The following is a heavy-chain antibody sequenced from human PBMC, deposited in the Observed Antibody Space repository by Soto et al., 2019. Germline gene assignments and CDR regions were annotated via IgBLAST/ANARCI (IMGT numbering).Heavy chain of an antibody. D-gene: IGHD7-27*01. CDR1: GYSFTSYW. CDR2: IYPGDSDT. Sequence: GESLKISCKGSGYSFTSYWIGWVRQMPGKGLEWMGIIYPGDSDTRYSPSFQGQVTISAGKSISTAYLQWSSLKASDTAMYYCARQRVNAAPRNFNGGNYYYYGMDVWGQGTTVTVSS. V-gene: IGHV5-51*01. CDR3: ARQRVNAAPRNFNGGNYYYYGMDV. J-gene: IGHJ6*02.